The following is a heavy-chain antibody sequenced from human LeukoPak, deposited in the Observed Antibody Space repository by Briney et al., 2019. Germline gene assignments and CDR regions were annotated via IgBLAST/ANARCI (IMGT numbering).Heavy chain of an antibody. CDR2: IWYDGSNK. D-gene: IGHD4-17*01. CDR1: GFTFSSYG. J-gene: IGHJ5*02. CDR3: ARDREQTTVTTGGFDP. Sequence: GGSLRLSCAASGFTFSSYGMHWVRQAPGKGLEWVAVIWYDGSNKYYADSVKGRFTISRDNSKNTLYLQMSSLRAEDTAVYYCARDREQTTVTTGGFDPWGQGTLVTVSS. V-gene: IGHV3-33*01.